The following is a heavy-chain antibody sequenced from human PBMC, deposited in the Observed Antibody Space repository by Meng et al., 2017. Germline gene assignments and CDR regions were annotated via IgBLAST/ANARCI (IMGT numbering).Heavy chain of an antibody. V-gene: IGHV3-53*02. CDR2: IYSGGST. Sequence: EVQRAETGVGLIKPGGSLRLSCTASGFSVTTSYMSWVRQAPGKGLEWVSVIYSGGSTYYADSVKGRFSISRDNSKNTLYLQMNSLRAEDTAVYFCARDSSSGWYHNYWGQGTLVTVSS. D-gene: IGHD6-19*01. J-gene: IGHJ4*02. CDR1: GFSVTTSY. CDR3: ARDSSSGWYHNY.